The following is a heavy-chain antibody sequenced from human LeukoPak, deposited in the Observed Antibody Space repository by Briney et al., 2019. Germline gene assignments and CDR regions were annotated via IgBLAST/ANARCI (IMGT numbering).Heavy chain of an antibody. Sequence: SETLSLTCTVSGYSISSGYYWGWIRQPPGKGLEWIGSIYHSGSTYYNPSLKSRVTISVDTSKNQFSLKLSSVTAADTAVYYCAGVIVGATTLAFDIWGQGTMDTVSS. V-gene: IGHV4-38-2*02. CDR2: IYHSGST. D-gene: IGHD1-26*01. CDR3: AGVIVGATTLAFDI. CDR1: GYSISSGYY. J-gene: IGHJ3*02.